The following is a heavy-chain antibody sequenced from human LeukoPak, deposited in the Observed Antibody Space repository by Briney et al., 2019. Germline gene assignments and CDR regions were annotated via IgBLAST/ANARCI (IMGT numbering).Heavy chain of an antibody. Sequence: RASVKVSCKTSVYTFTGYYMHWVRQAPGQGLEWMGWINPNSGGTNYAQKFQGRVTMTRDTSISTAYMELSRLKSDDTAVYYCARDGSGYYPFWGQGTLVSVSA. D-gene: IGHD5-12*01. CDR3: ARDGSGYYPF. J-gene: IGHJ4*02. CDR1: VYTFTGYY. V-gene: IGHV1-2*02. CDR2: INPNSGGT.